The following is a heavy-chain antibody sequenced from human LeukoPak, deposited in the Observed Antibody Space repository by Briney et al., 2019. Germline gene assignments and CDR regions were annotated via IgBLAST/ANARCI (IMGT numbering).Heavy chain of an antibody. CDR3: AELGITMIGGV. V-gene: IGHV3-23*01. D-gene: IGHD3-10*02. CDR1: GFTLSNYA. J-gene: IGHJ6*04. CDR2: INGSGDKT. Sequence: PGGSLRLSCAASGFTLSNYAMNWVRQAPGRGLEWVSSINGSGDKTYYADSVKGRFSISRDSAKNSLYLQMNSLRAEDTAVYYCAELGITMIGGVWGKGTTVTISS.